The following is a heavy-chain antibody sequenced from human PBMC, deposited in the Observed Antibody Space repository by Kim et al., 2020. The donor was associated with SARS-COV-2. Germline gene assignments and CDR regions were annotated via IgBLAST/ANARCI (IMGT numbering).Heavy chain of an antibody. J-gene: IGHJ6*02. V-gene: IGHV2-70*01. D-gene: IGHD3-9*01. Sequence: SGPTLVNPTQTLTLTCTFSGFSLSTSGMCVSWIRQPPGKALEWLALIDWDDDKYYSTSLKTRLTISKDTSKNQVVLTMTNMDPVDTATYYCARTTRRYYDISYGMDVWGQGTTVTVSS. CDR2: IDWDDDK. CDR1: GFSLSTSGMC. CDR3: ARTTRRYYDISYGMDV.